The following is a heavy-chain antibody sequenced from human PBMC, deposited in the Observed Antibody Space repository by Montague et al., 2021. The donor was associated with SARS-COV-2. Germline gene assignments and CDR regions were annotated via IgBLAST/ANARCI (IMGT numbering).Heavy chain of an antibody. Sequence: SLRLSCAASGFNFRNHILNWVRQAPGKGLEWLSSISSSSSYIFYAESVKGRFTISRDNAKNTLYLQMNSLRAEDTAVYYCAVLGVVVAATQDWYFDLWGRGTLVTVSS. D-gene: IGHD2-15*01. J-gene: IGHJ2*01. CDR3: AVLGVVVAATQDWYFDL. CDR1: GFNFRNHI. CDR2: ISSSSSYI. V-gene: IGHV3-21*01.